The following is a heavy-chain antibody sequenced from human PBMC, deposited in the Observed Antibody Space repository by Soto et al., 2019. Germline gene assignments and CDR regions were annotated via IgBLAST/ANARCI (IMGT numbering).Heavy chain of an antibody. CDR1: GVSISDYFY. J-gene: IGHJ4*02. Sequence: QVQLQGSGPGQVKPSETLSLTYTVSGVSISDYFYWSWIRQPAGKGLEWIGRIYTDGTTKYNPSLKSRVTLSLDKSKIQFSLRLSSVTAADTAVYYFAREVRGGFTGIFDQWGRGSRVTVSS. D-gene: IGHD2-15*01. CDR2: IYTDGTT. CDR3: AREVRGGFTGIFDQ. V-gene: IGHV4-4*07.